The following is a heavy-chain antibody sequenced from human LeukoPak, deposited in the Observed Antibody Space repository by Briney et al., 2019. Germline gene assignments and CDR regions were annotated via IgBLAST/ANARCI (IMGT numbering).Heavy chain of an antibody. Sequence: GGSLRLSCAASGFTFSSYAMSWARQAPGKGLEWVSAISGSGGSTYYADSVKGRFTISRDNSKNTLYLQMNSLRAEDTAVYYCAKGRAHRPYYMDVWGKGTTVTVSS. CDR2: ISGSGGST. V-gene: IGHV3-23*01. CDR1: GFTFSSYA. CDR3: AKGRAHRPYYMDV. J-gene: IGHJ6*03.